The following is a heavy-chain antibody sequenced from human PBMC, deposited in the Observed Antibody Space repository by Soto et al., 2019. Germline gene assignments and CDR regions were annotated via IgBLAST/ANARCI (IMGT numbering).Heavy chain of an antibody. CDR2: ISGSGTTT. V-gene: IGHV3-23*01. J-gene: IGHJ3*02. CDR3: AKAVPLVRDAFDI. Sequence: PGGSLRLSCAASGFTFSNFVMSWVRQSPGKGLEWVSSISGSGTTTFYSDSLKGRFTISRDNSKNTLYLQMNSLRAEDTAVYYCAKAVPLVRDAFDIWGQGTKVTVSS. D-gene: IGHD3-10*02. CDR1: GFTFSNFV.